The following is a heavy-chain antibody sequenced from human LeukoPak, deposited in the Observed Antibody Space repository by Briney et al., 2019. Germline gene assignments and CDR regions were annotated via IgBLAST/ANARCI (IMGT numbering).Heavy chain of an antibody. Sequence: ASVKVSCKASGYTFTSYGISWVRQAPGQGLEWMGWISAYNGNTNYAQKLQGRVTMTTDTSTSTAYMELSRLRSDDTAVYYCARAVVPAAIRGNYYYYMDVWGKGTTVTVSS. CDR3: ARAVVPAAIRGNYYYYMDV. J-gene: IGHJ6*03. V-gene: IGHV1-18*01. CDR1: GYTFTSYG. CDR2: ISAYNGNT. D-gene: IGHD2-2*02.